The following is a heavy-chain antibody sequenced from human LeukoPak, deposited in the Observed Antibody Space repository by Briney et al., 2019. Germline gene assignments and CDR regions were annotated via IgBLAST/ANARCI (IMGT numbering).Heavy chain of an antibody. CDR1: GFTFSDYY. V-gene: IGHV3-11*01. J-gene: IGHJ4*02. CDR2: INSSGSTI. D-gene: IGHD4-17*01. CDR3: ARVADGYGGYPYDC. Sequence: GGSLRLSCAASGFTFSDYYMSWIRQAPGKGLEWVSYINSSGSTIYYADSVKGRFTISRDNAKNSLYLQMTSLRAEDTAVYYCARVADGYGGYPYDCWGQGTLVTVSS.